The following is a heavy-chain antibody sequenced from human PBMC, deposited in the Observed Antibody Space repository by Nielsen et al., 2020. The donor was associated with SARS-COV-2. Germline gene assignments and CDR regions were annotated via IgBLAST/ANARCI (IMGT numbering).Heavy chain of an antibody. Sequence: LKISCAASGFTFSSFALHWVRQAPGKGLEWVAVISYDGSNKYYADSVKGRFTISRDNSKNTLYLQMNSLRAEDTAVYYCARVPYSGSYYGYFDYWGQGTLVTVSS. D-gene: IGHD1-26*01. V-gene: IGHV3-30-3*01. CDR1: GFTFSSFA. J-gene: IGHJ4*02. CDR2: ISYDGSNK. CDR3: ARVPYSGSYYGYFDY.